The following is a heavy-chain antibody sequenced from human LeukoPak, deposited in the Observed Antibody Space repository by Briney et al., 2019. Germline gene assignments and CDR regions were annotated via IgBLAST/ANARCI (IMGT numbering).Heavy chain of an antibody. J-gene: IGHJ5*02. D-gene: IGHD1-7*01. V-gene: IGHV4-34*01. CDR2: INHSGST. CDR3: ARGVVRNWNYVRTGKKLFWFDP. Sequence: SETLSLTCAVYGGSFSGYYWSWIRQPPGKGLEWIGEINHSGSTNYNPSLKSRVAISVDTSKNQFSLKLSSVTAADTAVYYCARGVVRNWNYVRTGKKLFWFDPWGQGTLVTVSS. CDR1: GGSFSGYY.